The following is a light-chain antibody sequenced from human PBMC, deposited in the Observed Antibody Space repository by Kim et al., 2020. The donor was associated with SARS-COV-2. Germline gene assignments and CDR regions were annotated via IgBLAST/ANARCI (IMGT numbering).Light chain of an antibody. CDR1: QSLLSSSDNRNY. Sequence: RATINCKSSQSLLSSSDNRNYLSWYQRKPGQPPKLLISWASTRASGVPDRFSGSGSGTDFTLTISSLQAEDVAVYYCQQYYGSPLTFGGGTKVEI. CDR3: QQYYGSPLT. CDR2: WAS. J-gene: IGKJ4*01. V-gene: IGKV4-1*01.